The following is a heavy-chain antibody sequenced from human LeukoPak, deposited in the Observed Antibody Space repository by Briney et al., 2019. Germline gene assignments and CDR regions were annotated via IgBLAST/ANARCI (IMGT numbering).Heavy chain of an antibody. CDR3: ARHSLPGKTPFDY. Sequence: ASVKVSCKASGYTFTSYYIHWVRQAPGQGPERVGIINPSGGSTTYAQKFQGRVTMTRDTSTSTVYMDLTSLRSDDTAVYYCARHSLPGKTPFDYWGQGTLVTVSS. CDR1: GYTFTSYY. V-gene: IGHV1-46*01. CDR2: INPSGGST. J-gene: IGHJ4*02. D-gene: IGHD1-1*01.